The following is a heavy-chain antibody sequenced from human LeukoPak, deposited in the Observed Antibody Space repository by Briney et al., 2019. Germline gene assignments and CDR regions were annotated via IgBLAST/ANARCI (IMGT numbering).Heavy chain of an antibody. V-gene: IGHV4-38-2*02. D-gene: IGHD3-10*01. CDR1: GYSISSGCY. CDR2: IYHTGST. J-gene: IGHJ4*02. CDR3: ARVPPDYYGSGSPD. Sequence: SETLSLNCSVSGYSISSGCYWGWIRQPPGKGLQWIGSIYHTGSTQYSPSLESRITISVDTSKNQFSLKVTSVTAADTAMYYCARVPPDYYGSGSPDWGQGTLVTVSS.